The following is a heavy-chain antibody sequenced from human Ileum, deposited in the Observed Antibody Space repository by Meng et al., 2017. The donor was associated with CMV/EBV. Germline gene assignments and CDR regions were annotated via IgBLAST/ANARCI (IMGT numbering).Heavy chain of an antibody. CDR3: ASRAGDYFDY. CDR1: GDRVMTSD. J-gene: IGHJ4*02. Sequence: VSCKTYGDRVMTSDINWVRLAPGQGLEWMGWMNPNSGNTAYAQKFQGRVTMTRDTSINTAYMELSSLRSDDAAVYYCASRAGDYFDYWGQGTLVTVSS. D-gene: IGHD6-19*01. CDR2: MNPNSGNT. V-gene: IGHV1-8*01.